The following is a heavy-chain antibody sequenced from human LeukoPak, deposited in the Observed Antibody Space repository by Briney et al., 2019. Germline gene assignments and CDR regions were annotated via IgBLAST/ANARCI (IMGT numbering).Heavy chain of an antibody. CDR1: AHSW. V-gene: IGHV3-74*01. CDR3: VSFYETY. Sequence: GGSLRLSCAADAHSWMHWVRQAPGMGLVWVSHINSDGSWTSYADSVKGRFTISKDNAKNTVYLQMNNLRAEDTAVYYCVSFYETYWGRGTLVTVSS. CDR2: INSDGSWT. J-gene: IGHJ4*02. D-gene: IGHD2-2*01.